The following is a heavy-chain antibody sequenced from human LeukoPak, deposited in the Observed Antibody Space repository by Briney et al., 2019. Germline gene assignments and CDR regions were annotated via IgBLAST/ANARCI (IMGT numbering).Heavy chain of an antibody. J-gene: IGHJ5*01. CDR1: GLSFSLYS. V-gene: IGHV3-21*01. Sequence: PGGSLRLSCVASGLSFSLYSMNWVRQAPGKGLEWVSTISGDSSGNYIDYADSVKGRFTISRDNAKNSVFLQMNGLRDDDTAVYYCTREGGVGSWGQGTLVSVSS. D-gene: IGHD3-16*01. CDR3: TREGGVGS. CDR2: ISGDSSGNYI.